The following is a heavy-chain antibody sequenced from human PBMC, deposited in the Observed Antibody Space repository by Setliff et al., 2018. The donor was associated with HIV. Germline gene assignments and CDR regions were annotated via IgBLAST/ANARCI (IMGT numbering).Heavy chain of an antibody. J-gene: IGHJ6*02. CDR1: GGSISSGTYY. Sequence: PSETLSLTCTVSGGSISSGTYYWSWIRQPAGKGLEWIGRIYTSGSTNYNPSLKTRVTLSVDTSKNQFSLRLSSVTAADTAVYYRARGYSGYVGFTSMDVWGQGTTVTVSS. CDR2: IYTSGST. D-gene: IGHD1-26*01. CDR3: ARGYSGYVGFTSMDV. V-gene: IGHV4-61*02.